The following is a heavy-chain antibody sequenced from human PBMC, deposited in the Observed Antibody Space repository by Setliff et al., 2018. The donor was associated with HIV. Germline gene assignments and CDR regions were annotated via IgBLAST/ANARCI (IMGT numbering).Heavy chain of an antibody. Sequence: PSETLPSPAVSLVPPSAVVVTTGAGCASPQGRGWSGLGLYISGSTNYNPSLKSRVTISVDTSKNQFSLKLSSVTAADTAVYYCARHSDIAARRTYFDYWGQGTLVTVSS. J-gene: IGHJ4*02. V-gene: IGHV4-39*01. D-gene: IGHD6-6*01. CDR3: ARHSDIAARRTYFDY. CDR1: VPPSAVVVTT. CDR2: YISGST.